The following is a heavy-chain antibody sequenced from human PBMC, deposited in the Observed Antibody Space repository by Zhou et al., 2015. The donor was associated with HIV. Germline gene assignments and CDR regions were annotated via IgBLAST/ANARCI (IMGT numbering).Heavy chain of an antibody. CDR3: ARWDTAMVEGS. Sequence: QGHLVQSGTDVKKPGASVRVSCKTSGYTFTKYGISWVRQAPGQGLEWMGWMNPNSGNTGYAQKFQGRVTMTRNTSISTAYMELSSLRSEDTAVYYCARWDTAMVEGSWGQGTLVTVSS. V-gene: IGHV1-8*01. CDR1: GYTFTKYG. D-gene: IGHD5-18*01. J-gene: IGHJ5*02. CDR2: MNPNSGNT.